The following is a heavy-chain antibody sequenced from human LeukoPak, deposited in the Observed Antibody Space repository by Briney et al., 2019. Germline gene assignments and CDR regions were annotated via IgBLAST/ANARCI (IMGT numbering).Heavy chain of an antibody. D-gene: IGHD3-9*01. CDR3: ARGIGYDILTGYLYFDY. V-gene: IGHV4-30-2*01. CDR2: IYHSGST. CDR1: GGSISSGGYY. Sequence: SQTLSLTCTVSGGSISSGGYYWSWIRQPPGKGLEWIGYIYHSGSTYYNPSLKSRVTISVDRSKNQFSLKLSSVTAADTTVYYCARGIGYDILTGYLYFDYWGQGTLVTVSS. J-gene: IGHJ4*02.